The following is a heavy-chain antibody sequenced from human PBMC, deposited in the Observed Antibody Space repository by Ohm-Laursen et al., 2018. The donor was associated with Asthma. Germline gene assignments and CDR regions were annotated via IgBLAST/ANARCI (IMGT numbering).Heavy chain of an antibody. CDR2: IWYDGSNK. CDR1: GFTFSSYG. D-gene: IGHD2-8*01. Sequence: SLRLSCAASGFTFSSYGMHWVRQAPGKGLEWVAVIWYDGSNKYYADSVKGRFTISRDNSKNTLYLQMNSLRAEDTAVYYCARGTKSYGMDVWGQGTTVTVSS. CDR3: ARGTKSYGMDV. V-gene: IGHV3-33*01. J-gene: IGHJ6*02.